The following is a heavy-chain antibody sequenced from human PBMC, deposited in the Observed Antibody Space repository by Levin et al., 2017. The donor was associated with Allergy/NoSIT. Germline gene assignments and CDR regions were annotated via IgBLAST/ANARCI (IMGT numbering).Heavy chain of an antibody. V-gene: IGHV3-53*01. Sequence: GGSLRLSCAASGFTVSSNYMSWVRQAPGKGLEWVSVIYSGGSTYYADSVKGRFTISRDNSKNTLYLQMNSLRAEDTAVYYCARGARLAVSWWYFDLWGRGTLVTVSS. CDR2: IYSGGST. D-gene: IGHD6-6*01. CDR3: ARGARLAVSWWYFDL. J-gene: IGHJ2*01. CDR1: GFTVSSNY.